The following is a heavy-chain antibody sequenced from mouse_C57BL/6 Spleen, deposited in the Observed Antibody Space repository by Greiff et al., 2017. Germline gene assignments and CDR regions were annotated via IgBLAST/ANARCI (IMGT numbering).Heavy chain of an antibody. V-gene: IGHV1-15*01. CDR3: TVVAKGY. J-gene: IGHJ2*01. CDR1: GYTFTDYE. CDR2: IDPETGGT. D-gene: IGHD1-1*01. Sequence: VQGVESGAELVRPGASVTLSCKASGYTFTDYEMHWVKQTPVHGLEWIGAIDPETGGTAYNQKFKGKAILTADKSSSTAYMELRSLTSEDSAVYSCTVVAKGYWGQGTTLTVSS.